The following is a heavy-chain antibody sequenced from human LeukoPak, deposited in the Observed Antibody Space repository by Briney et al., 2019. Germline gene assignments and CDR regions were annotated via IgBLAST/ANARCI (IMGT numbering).Heavy chain of an antibody. CDR3: ARVTFTTFVYWSDP. CDR2: TYYRSKWYD. D-gene: IGHD2/OR15-2a*01. J-gene: IGHJ5*02. V-gene: IGHV6-1*01. Sequence: SQTLSLTCVISGDSVSNKSAAWNWIRQSPSRGLEWLGRTYYRSKWYDDYAVSMKSRITISPDTSKNQFSLHLSSVTPDDTGIYYCARVTFTTFVYWSDPWGQGTLVTVSS. CDR1: GDSVSNKSAA.